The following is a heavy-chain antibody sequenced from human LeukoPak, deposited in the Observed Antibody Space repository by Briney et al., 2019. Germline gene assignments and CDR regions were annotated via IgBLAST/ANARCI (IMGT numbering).Heavy chain of an antibody. CDR3: ARDRGSYCRGGSCHFFDY. D-gene: IGHD2-15*01. CDR2: IKQDGSEK. CDR1: GFTFSSYW. J-gene: IGHJ4*02. Sequence: GGSLRLSCATSGFTFSSYWMNWVRQAPGKGLEWVANIKQDGSEKYYVDSVKGRFTISRDNAKNSLYLQMNSLRAEDTAVYYCARDRGSYCRGGSCHFFDYWGQGTLVTVSS. V-gene: IGHV3-7*01.